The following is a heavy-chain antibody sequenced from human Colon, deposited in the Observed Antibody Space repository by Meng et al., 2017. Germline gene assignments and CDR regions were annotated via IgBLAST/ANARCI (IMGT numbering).Heavy chain of an antibody. Sequence: QVQLQESGPGLVKPSGTLSLTCPVSGDSISSDIWWSWVRQPPGKGLEWIGEVYHRGDTNYNPSLKSRVVISVDRSKNQFFLNLSSVTAADTAVYYCGRDQGRQLVNHWGQGTLVTVSS. J-gene: IGHJ4*02. CDR1: GDSISSDIW. CDR2: VYHRGDT. D-gene: IGHD6-13*01. CDR3: GRDQGRQLVNH. V-gene: IGHV4-4*02.